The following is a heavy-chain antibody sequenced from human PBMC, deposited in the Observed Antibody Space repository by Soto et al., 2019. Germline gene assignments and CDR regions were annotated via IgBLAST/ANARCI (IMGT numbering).Heavy chain of an antibody. CDR2: IYHSGST. V-gene: IGHV4-4*02. J-gene: IGHJ6*02. CDR1: GGSISSSNW. D-gene: IGHD1-26*01. Sequence: QVQLQESGPGLVKPSGTLSLTCAVSGGSISSSNWWSWVRQPPGKGLEWIGEIYHSGSTNYNPSLKSRFITSVDKSKNQFSLTLSSVIAADTAVYYCARVSGSYYYGMDVWGQGTTVTVSS. CDR3: ARVSGSYYYGMDV.